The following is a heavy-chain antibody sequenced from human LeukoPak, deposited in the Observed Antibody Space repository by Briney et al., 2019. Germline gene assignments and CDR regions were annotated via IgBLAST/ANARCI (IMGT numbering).Heavy chain of an antibody. J-gene: IGHJ4*02. D-gene: IGHD6-13*01. CDR1: GYSFTSYW. V-gene: IGHV5-51*01. Sequence: GESLKISCKGSGYSFTSYWIGWVRQMPGKGLEWMGIIYAADSHTIYSPSFQGQVTISADKSISTAYLQWGSLKASDTAMYYCARPYSNSWSFFESWGQGTLVTVSS. CDR3: ARPYSNSWSFFES. CDR2: IYAADSHT.